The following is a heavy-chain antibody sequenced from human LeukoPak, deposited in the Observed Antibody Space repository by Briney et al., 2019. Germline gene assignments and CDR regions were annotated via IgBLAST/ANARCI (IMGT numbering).Heavy chain of an antibody. Sequence: GRSLRLSCAASGFTFSSYAMHWVRQAPGKGLEWVAVISYDGSNKYYADSVKGRFTTSRDNSQNTLYLQMNSLRAEDTAVYYCARGAPPGIAAAGPSPPFDYWGQGTLVTVSS. D-gene: IGHD6-13*01. V-gene: IGHV3-30*04. CDR1: GFTFSSYA. J-gene: IGHJ4*02. CDR2: ISYDGSNK. CDR3: ARGAPPGIAAAGPSPPFDY.